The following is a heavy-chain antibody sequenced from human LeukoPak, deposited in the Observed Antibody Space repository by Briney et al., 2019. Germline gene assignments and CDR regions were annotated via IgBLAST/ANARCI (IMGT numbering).Heavy chain of an antibody. D-gene: IGHD3-3*01. V-gene: IGHV1-2*02. CDR1: GYTFTGYY. CDR2: INPNSGGT. Sequence: ASVTVSCKASGYTFTGYYMHWVRQAPGQGLEWMGWINPNSGGTNYAQKFQGRVTMTRDTSISTAYMELSRLRSDDTAVYYCARPLYDFWSGYLYYWGQGTLVTVSS. CDR3: ARPLYDFWSGYLYY. J-gene: IGHJ4*02.